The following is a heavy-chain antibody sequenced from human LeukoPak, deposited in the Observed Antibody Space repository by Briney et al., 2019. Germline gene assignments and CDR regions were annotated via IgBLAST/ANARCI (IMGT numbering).Heavy chain of an antibody. CDR1: GDSVSSNSAA. V-gene: IGHV6-1*01. CDR2: TYYRSKWYT. CDR3: ARGSYTSTWF. J-gene: IGHJ4*02. Sequence: SQTLSLTCAISGDSVSSNSAAWSWIRQSPSRGLEWLGRTYYRSKWYTEYAVSVKSRITIKPDTSKNQFSLQLNSVTPEDTAVYYCARGSYTSTWFWGQGTLVTVSS. D-gene: IGHD6-13*01.